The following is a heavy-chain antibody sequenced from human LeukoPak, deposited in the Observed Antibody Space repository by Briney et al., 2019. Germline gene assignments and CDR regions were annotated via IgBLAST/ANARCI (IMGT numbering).Heavy chain of an antibody. V-gene: IGHV3-66*04. D-gene: IGHD3-10*01. CDR1: GFTVSSNY. CDR3: ARRFTMVRGVIIDDFAFDI. CDR2: IYSGGST. Sequence: GGSLRLSCAASGFTVSSNYMSWVRQAPGKGLEWVSVIYSGGSTYYADSVKGRFTISRDNSKNSLYLQMNSLRAEDTAVYYCARRFTMVRGVIIDDFAFDIWGQGTMVTVSS. J-gene: IGHJ3*02.